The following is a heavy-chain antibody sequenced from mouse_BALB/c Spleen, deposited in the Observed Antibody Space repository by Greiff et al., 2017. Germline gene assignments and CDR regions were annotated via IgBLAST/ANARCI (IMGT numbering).Heavy chain of an antibody. Sequence: VQLQQPGAELVKPGASVKLSCKASGYTFTSYYMYWVKQRPGQGLEWIGGINPSNGGTNFNEKFKSKATLTVDKSSSTAYMQLSSLTSEDSAVYYCTRLGRFAYWGQGTLVTVSA. CDR1: GYTFTSYY. V-gene: IGHV1S81*02. D-gene: IGHD4-1*01. CDR3: TRLGRFAY. J-gene: IGHJ3*01. CDR2: INPSNGGT.